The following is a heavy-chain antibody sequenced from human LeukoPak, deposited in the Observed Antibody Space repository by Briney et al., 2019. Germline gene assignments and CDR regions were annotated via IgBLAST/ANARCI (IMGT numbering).Heavy chain of an antibody. D-gene: IGHD4-17*01. J-gene: IGHJ4*02. V-gene: IGHV1-69*05. CDR2: IIPIFGTA. CDR3: ARDGRVGGDYKRPFDY. Sequence: SVKVSCKASGGTFSSYAISWVRQAPGQGLEWMGRIIPIFGTANYAQKFQGRVTITTDESTSTAYMDLSSLRSEDTAVYYCARDGRVGGDYKRPFDYWGQGTLVTVSS. CDR1: GGTFSSYA.